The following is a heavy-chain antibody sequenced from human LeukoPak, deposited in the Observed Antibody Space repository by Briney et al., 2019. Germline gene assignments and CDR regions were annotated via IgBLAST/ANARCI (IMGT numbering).Heavy chain of an antibody. Sequence: SETLSLTCTVSGGSISSSSYYWGWIRQPPGKGLEWIRSIYYSGSTYYNPSLKSRVTISVDTSKNQFSLKLSSVTAADTAVYYCARAFAVPAAIPGDYYYYMDIWGKGTTVTVSS. D-gene: IGHD2-2*02. V-gene: IGHV4-39*07. CDR1: GGSISSSSYY. J-gene: IGHJ6*03. CDR3: ARAFAVPAAIPGDYYYYMDI. CDR2: IYYSGST.